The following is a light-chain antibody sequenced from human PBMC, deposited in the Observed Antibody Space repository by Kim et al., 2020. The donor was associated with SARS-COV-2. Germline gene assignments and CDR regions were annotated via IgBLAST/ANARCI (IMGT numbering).Light chain of an antibody. CDR2: GAS. J-gene: IGKJ1*01. Sequence: PPGERATLSCRASQSVSSSYLAWYQQKPGQAPRLLIYGASSRATGIPDRFSGSGSGTDFILTISRLEPEDFAVYYCQQYGNSPQTFGQGTKVDIK. CDR3: QQYGNSPQT. V-gene: IGKV3-20*01. CDR1: QSVSSSY.